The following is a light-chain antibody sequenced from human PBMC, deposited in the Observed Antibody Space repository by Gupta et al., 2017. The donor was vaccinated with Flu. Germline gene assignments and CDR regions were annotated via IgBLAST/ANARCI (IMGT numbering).Light chain of an antibody. CDR3: AAWEDRMNGLI. V-gene: IGLV1-44*01. J-gene: IGLJ2*01. CDR1: SSNVENNA. Sequence: SSSNVENNAVQWYQQLTGAAPKLLIDSNNQRPSGVPDRFSGSKSGTSASLALSGLQSEDEADYYCAAWEDRMNGLIFGGGTKLTVL. CDR2: SNN.